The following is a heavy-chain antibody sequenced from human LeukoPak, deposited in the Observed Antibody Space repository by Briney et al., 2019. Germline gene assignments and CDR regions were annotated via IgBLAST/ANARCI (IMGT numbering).Heavy chain of an antibody. V-gene: IGHV3-23*01. CDR3: AEVESSYCRI. CDR1: GLTFCNYG. Sequence: GGSLRLSCVASGLTFCNYGMNWVRQAPGKGLEWDSSIGGSGSTTYYADSVRGRFTISRDNSKNSMYLQMSSLRAEDTAIYYCAEVESSYCRIWGQGTLVTVSS. CDR2: IGGSGSTT. J-gene: IGHJ4*02. D-gene: IGHD3-10*01.